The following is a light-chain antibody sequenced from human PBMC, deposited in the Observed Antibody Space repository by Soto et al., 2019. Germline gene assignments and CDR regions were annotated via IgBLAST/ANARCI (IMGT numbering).Light chain of an antibody. Sequence: EIVLTQSPGTPSLSPGERATLSCRASQSVSSSYLAWYQQKPGQAPRLLIYGASSRATGILDRFSGSGSGTDFSLTISRLESEDFAVYCCQQYGSSPLMYSFGQGTKLEIK. J-gene: IGKJ2*01. CDR1: QSVSSSY. CDR2: GAS. V-gene: IGKV3-20*01. CDR3: QQYGSSPLMYS.